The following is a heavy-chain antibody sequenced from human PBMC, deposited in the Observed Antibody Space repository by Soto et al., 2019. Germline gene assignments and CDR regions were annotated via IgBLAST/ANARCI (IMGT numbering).Heavy chain of an antibody. V-gene: IGHV1-46*01. CDR1: GYTFTSYY. J-gene: IGHJ5*02. Sequence: ASVKVSCKASGYTFTSYYMHWVRQAPGQGLEWMGIINPSGGSTSYAQKFQGRVTMTRDTSTSTVYMELSSLRSEDTAVYYCASQPILDSSSWYGGWFDPWAQGTLVTAPQ. CDR3: ASQPILDSSSWYGGWFDP. D-gene: IGHD6-13*01. CDR2: INPSGGST.